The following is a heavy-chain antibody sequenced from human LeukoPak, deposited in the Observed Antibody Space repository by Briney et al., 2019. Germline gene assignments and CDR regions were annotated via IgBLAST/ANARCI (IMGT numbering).Heavy chain of an antibody. D-gene: IGHD6-13*01. J-gene: IGHJ6*04. CDR2: ISYDGRRR. CDR1: VFSFSSYS. V-gene: IGHV3-30*04. CDR3: ARDLIAAASTYGMDV. Sequence: GGSLRLSCAACVFSFSSYSMHWVRQPPGKGLEGVAVISYDGRRRYYADCVKGRFTISRDNSKNTLYMHMNSMRAEDTAVYYCARDLIAAASTYGMDVWGKGTTVTVSS.